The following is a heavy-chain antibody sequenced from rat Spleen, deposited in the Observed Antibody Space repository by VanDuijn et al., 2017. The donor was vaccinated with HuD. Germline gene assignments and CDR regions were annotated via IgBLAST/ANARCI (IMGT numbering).Heavy chain of an antibody. J-gene: IGHJ4*01. CDR1: GFTFSTAW. Sequence: EVQVLESGGGLVQPGNSLKLSCATSGFTFSTAWMYWYRQFPEKRLEWVARIKAKSNNYATDYTESVKGRFTISRDDSKSSIYLQMNNLKEEDTAIYYCARHDYSPYVMDAWGQGASVTVSS. CDR2: IKAKSNNYAT. CDR3: ARHDYSPYVMDA. D-gene: IGHD1-1*01. V-gene: IGHV6-6*01.